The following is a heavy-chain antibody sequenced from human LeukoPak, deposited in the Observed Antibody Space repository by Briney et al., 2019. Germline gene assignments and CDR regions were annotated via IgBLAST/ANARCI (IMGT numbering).Heavy chain of an antibody. Sequence: GGSLRLSCAASGFTFSVYGMNWVRQAPGKGLEWISYISSTGTTIYYADSVKGRFTISRDNGKNSLYLQMNNLRAEDTAVYYCVSFYETYWGRGTLVTVSS. J-gene: IGHJ4*02. CDR3: VSFYETY. CDR1: GFTFSVYG. CDR2: ISSTGTTI. D-gene: IGHD2-2*01. V-gene: IGHV3-48*01.